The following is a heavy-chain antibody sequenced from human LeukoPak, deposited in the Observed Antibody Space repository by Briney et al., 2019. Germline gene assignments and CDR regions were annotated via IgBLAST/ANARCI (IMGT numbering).Heavy chain of an antibody. J-gene: IGHJ4*02. CDR2: IWYSGSA. Sequence: NRSEPLTLTCTVSGGPKSSRNDYGAWIRQPPGKGPEWIGSIWYSGSAHYNPSLESRFTISVDTSKKQFSLRLSSVTAADTAVYYCARLLDFRSGYYGVFESWGPRTLFTVSS. V-gene: IGHV4-39*01. CDR1: GGPKSSRNDY. D-gene: IGHD3-3*01. CDR3: ARLLDFRSGYYGVFES.